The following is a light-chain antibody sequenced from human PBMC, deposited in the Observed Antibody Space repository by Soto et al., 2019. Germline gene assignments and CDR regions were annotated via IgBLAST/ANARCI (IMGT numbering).Light chain of an antibody. CDR2: GAS. CDR3: QQRDKWPRT. Sequence: EIVLTQSPATLSLSPGERATLSCRASQRVSSYLAWYQHKPGQAPRLLIYGASNRDTDIPARFSGRGSGTDFTLTISSLESGDSAVYYCQQRDKWPRTFGQGTNLEIK. CDR1: QRVSSY. J-gene: IGKJ2*01. V-gene: IGKV3-11*01.